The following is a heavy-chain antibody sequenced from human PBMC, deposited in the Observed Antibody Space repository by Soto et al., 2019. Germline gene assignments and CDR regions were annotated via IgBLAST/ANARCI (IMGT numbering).Heavy chain of an antibody. CDR1: GDSISRRNYY. D-gene: IGHD3-3*01. CDR3: AATSTFFGVRGRFDP. CDR2: IYDGANI. Sequence: SETLSLTCTVSGDSISRRNYYWGWISQPPGKGLEWIGSIYDGANIYYNPSLKKRVTISVDTSKNHFSLKLTSVTASDTAVYYCAATSTFFGVRGRFDPWGQGTLVTVSS. J-gene: IGHJ5*02. V-gene: IGHV4-39*02.